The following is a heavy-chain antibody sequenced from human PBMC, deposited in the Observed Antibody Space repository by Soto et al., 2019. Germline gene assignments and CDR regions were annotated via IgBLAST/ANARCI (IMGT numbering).Heavy chain of an antibody. CDR3: AKAVGYYDSSGYQDY. CDR2: IGGSGSST. J-gene: IGHJ4*02. CDR1: GFTFSSYA. Sequence: EVQLLESGGGLVQPGGSLRLSCAASGFTFSSYAMSWVRQAPGKGLEWVSTIGGSGSSTYYADSVKGRFTISRDNSKNTLYLQMNSLRAEDTAVYYCAKAVGYYDSSGYQDYWGQGTLVTVSS. D-gene: IGHD3-22*01. V-gene: IGHV3-23*01.